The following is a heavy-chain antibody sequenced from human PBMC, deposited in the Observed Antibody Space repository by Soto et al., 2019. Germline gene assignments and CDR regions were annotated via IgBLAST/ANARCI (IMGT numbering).Heavy chain of an antibody. V-gene: IGHV1-58*01. Sequence: GASVKVSCKASGFTFTSSAVQWVRQARGQRLEWIGWIVVGSGNTNYAQKFQERVTITRDMSTSTAYMELSSLRSEDTAVYYCAAARYYGSSGYYYDYYGMDVWGQGTTVTVSS. CDR3: AAARYYGSSGYYYDYYGMDV. J-gene: IGHJ6*02. CDR1: GFTFTSSA. CDR2: IVVGSGNT. D-gene: IGHD3-22*01.